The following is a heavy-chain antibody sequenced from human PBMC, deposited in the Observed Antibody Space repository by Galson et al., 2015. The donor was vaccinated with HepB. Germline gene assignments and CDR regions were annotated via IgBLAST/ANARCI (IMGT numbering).Heavy chain of an antibody. Sequence: SLRLSCAASGFTFSSFEVNWVRQAPGKGLEWVSYISGSNNMIFYADSVKGRFTISRDNAKNSLYLQMNSLRAEDTAVYYCARVARFESSGYYYFEQWGQGTLVTVSS. CDR3: ARVARFESSGYYYFEQ. D-gene: IGHD3-22*01. CDR2: ISGSNNMI. J-gene: IGHJ4*02. CDR1: GFTFSSFE. V-gene: IGHV3-48*03.